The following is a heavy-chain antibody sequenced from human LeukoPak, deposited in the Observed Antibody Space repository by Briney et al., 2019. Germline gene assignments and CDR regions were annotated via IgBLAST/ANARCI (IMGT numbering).Heavy chain of an antibody. J-gene: IGHJ6*03. CDR1: GFTFSNYW. V-gene: IGHV3-74*01. D-gene: IGHD6-13*01. CDR3: AKDGSSWYYYYYYMDV. CDR2: INNDGSET. Sequence: GGSLRLSCAASGFTFSNYWIHWVRQGPGKGLEWVSRINNDGSETIYADAVKGRFTFSRDNSKNTLYLQMNSLRAEDTAVYYCAKDGSSWYYYYYYMDVWGKGTTVTISS.